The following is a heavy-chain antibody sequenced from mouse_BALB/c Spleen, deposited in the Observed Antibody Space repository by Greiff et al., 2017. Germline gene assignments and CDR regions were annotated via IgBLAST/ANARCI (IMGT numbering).Heavy chain of an antibody. CDR2: IWAGGST. J-gene: IGHJ3*01. Sequence: VMLVESGPGLVAPSQSLSITCTVSGFSLTSYGVHWVRQPPGKGLEWLGVIWAGGSTNYNSALMSRLSISKDNSKSQVFLKMNSLQTDDTAMYYCARDAMIKGAWFAYWGQGTLVTVSA. D-gene: IGHD2-4*01. V-gene: IGHV2-9*02. CDR1: GFSLTSYG. CDR3: ARDAMIKGAWFAY.